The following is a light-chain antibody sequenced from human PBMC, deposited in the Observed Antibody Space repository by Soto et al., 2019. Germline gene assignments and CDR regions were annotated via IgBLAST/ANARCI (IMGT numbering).Light chain of an antibody. CDR1: SGSIASNY. V-gene: IGLV6-57*04. CDR2: EDN. CDR3: QSYHSGNVV. Sequence: NFMLTQPHSVSESPGKTVTISCTRSSGSIASNYVQWYQQRPVSAPTPVIYEDNERPSGVPDRFSGSIDSSSNSASLTISGLKTDDEAVYYCQSYHSGNVVFGGGTKLTVL. J-gene: IGLJ2*01.